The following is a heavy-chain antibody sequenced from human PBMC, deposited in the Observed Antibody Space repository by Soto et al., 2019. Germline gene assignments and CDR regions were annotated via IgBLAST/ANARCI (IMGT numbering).Heavy chain of an antibody. CDR3: VSQRTTVLTQAYFDC. J-gene: IGHJ4*02. CDR1: AGPVTNSCSF. CDR2: VYYRGRS. V-gene: IGHV4-39*01. D-gene: IGHD4-17*01. Sequence: PPETLRPTCPVSAGPVTNSCSFWGWTRQSQRKGLEWLGSVYYRGRSYSKSSVKSRGAISVDTSKKQFSLNFNSVTASDTALYYCVSQRTTVLTQAYFDCWRPGALVTVS.